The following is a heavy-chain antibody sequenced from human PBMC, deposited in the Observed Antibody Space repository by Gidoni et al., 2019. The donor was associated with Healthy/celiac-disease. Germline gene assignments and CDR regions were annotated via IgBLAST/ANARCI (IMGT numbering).Heavy chain of an antibody. CDR2: IYYSGST. V-gene: IGHV4-59*08. CDR1: GGSISSYY. J-gene: IGHJ4*02. Sequence: QVQLQESGPGLVKPSETLSLTCTVSGGSISSYYWSWIRQPPGKGLEWIGNIYYSGSTNYNPSLKSRVTISVDTSKNQFSLKLSSVTAADTAVYYCARKKYYDSSGYSYYFDYWGQGTLVTVSS. D-gene: IGHD3-22*01. CDR3: ARKKYYDSSGYSYYFDY.